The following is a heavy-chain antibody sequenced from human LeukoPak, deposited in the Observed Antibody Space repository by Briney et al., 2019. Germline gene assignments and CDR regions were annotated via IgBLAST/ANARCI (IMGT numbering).Heavy chain of an antibody. CDR2: IRYDGTKK. CDR1: GFTFTTYG. Sequence: GGSLRLSCAASGFTFTTYGMHWVRQAPGQGLEWVAFIRYDGTKKYYADSLKGRFTISRDNSKNTLYLQMNSLRPADTAVYYCARGYHYDTDFDPWGQGILVTVSS. V-gene: IGHV3-30*02. D-gene: IGHD3-22*01. CDR3: ARGYHYDTDFDP. J-gene: IGHJ5*02.